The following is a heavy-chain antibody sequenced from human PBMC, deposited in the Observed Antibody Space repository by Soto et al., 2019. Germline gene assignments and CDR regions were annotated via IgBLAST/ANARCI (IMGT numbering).Heavy chain of an antibody. D-gene: IGHD2-15*01. CDR3: ARMKLYSNWFDP. V-gene: IGHV2-26*01. CDR2: IFSNDEK. Sequence: QVTLKESGPVLVKPTETLTLTCTVSGFSLSNARMGVSWIRQPPGKALEWLAHIFSNDEKSYSTSLKSRLIISKDTSKSQVVLTMTNMDPVDTATYYCARMKLYSNWFDPWGQGTLVTVSS. J-gene: IGHJ5*02. CDR1: GFSLSNARMG.